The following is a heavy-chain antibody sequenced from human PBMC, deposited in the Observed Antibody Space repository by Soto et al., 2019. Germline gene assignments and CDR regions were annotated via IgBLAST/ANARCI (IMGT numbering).Heavy chain of an antibody. CDR1: GCSIISFFYS. J-gene: IGHJ5*02. D-gene: IGHD3-16*02. CDR2: IYNSGNT. CDR3: ARGSDRAWNWLEP. Sequence: SETLSRTCSCSGCSIISFFYSLSCVRQPPWQCLEWIGYIYNSGNTYYNPSLMSRVTISVDRSQNQFSLKLTSVTAADKAVYYCARGSDRAWNWLEPWGKGTKVSVSS. V-gene: IGHV4-30-2*01.